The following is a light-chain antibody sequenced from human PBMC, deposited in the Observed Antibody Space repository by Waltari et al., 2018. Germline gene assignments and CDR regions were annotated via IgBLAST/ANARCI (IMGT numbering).Light chain of an antibody. J-gene: IGKJ1*01. CDR2: GAS. V-gene: IGKV3-15*01. CDR3: QQYNDWPQT. Sequence: IVMTQSPGTLSVSPGGRATLSCRASQSVSSSVAWYQQKPGQAPRLLIYGASTRATGVPARFSGSGSGTEFTLTISSLQSEDFAVFYCQQYNDWPQTFSQGTRVEI. CDR1: QSVSSS.